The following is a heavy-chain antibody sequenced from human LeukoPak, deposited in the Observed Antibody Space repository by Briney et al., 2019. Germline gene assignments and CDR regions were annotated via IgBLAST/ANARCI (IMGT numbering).Heavy chain of an antibody. Sequence: GGSLRLSCAASGFRLSDYDMNWVRQAPGKGLEWVFSISTGSRYIYYAYSVKGRFTISRDDAKNSLYLQMDYLRAEDTAVYYCARADCSGSTCYLRRSWFDPWGQGTLVTVSS. CDR3: ARADCSGSTCYLRRSWFDP. D-gene: IGHD2-2*01. V-gene: IGHV3-21*01. CDR1: GFRLSDYD. CDR2: ISTGSRYI. J-gene: IGHJ5*02.